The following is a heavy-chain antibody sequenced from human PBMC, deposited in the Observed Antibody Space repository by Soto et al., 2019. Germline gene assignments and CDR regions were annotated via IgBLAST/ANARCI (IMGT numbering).Heavy chain of an antibody. V-gene: IGHV3-21*01. D-gene: IGHD5-12*01. CDR3: ARAPYNGYDNYFDY. J-gene: IGHJ4*02. CDR1: GFTFSSYS. CDR2: ISSSSNYI. Sequence: GVSLRLSCAPSGFTFSSYSMNWFRQAPGKGLEWVSSISSSSNYIYYTDSVKGRFTISRDNAKNSLYLQMNSLRAEDTAVYYCARAPYNGYDNYFDYWGQGTLVTVSS.